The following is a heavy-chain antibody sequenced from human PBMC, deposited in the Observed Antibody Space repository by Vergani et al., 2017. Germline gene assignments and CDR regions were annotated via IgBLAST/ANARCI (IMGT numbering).Heavy chain of an antibody. CDR1: GYTFSNYY. CDR3: ARGDYGILTGYRY. Sequence: QVQVVLSGAEVKKSGASVKVSCKTSGYTFSNYYMHWVRQAPGQGLEWMGIINPSGGHPNYAQKFQGRVTMTRDTSTSTVYMELSSLRSEDTAIYYCARGDYGILTGYRYWGQGTLVTVSS. D-gene: IGHD3-9*01. V-gene: IGHV1-46*03. CDR2: INPSGGHP. J-gene: IGHJ4*02.